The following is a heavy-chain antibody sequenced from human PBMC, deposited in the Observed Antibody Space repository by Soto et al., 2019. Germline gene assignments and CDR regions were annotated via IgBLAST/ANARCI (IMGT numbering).Heavy chain of an antibody. CDR1: GGSISSYY. CDR2: IYYSGST. CDR3: ATSGIYDFWSGYYH. Sequence: SETLSLTCTVSGGSISSYYWSWIRQPPGKGLEWIGYIYYSGSTNYNPSLKSRVTISVDTSKNQFSLKLSSVTAADTAVYYCATSGIYDFWSGYYHWGQGTLVTVSS. D-gene: IGHD3-3*01. V-gene: IGHV4-59*01. J-gene: IGHJ4*02.